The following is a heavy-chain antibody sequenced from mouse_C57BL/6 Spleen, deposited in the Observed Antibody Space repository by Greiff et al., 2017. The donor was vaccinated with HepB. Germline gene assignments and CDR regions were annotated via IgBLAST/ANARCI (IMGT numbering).Heavy chain of an antibody. J-gene: IGHJ2*01. CDR1: GFSLTSYG. CDR3: ARGAYYGYDVYYFDY. V-gene: IGHV2-2*01. Sequence: VQLQQSGPGLVQPSQSLSITCTVSGFSLTSYGVHWVRQSPGKGLEWLGVIWSGGSTDYNAAFISRLSISKDNSKSQVFFKMNSLQADDTAIYYCARGAYYGYDVYYFDYWGQGTTLTVSS. CDR2: IWSGGST. D-gene: IGHD2-9*01.